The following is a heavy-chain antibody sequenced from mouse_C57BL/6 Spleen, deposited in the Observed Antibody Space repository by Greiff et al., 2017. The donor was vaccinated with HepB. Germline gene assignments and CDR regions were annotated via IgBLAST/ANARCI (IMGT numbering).Heavy chain of an antibody. CDR2: ISSGGSYT. CDR1: GFTFSSYG. CDR3: ASYDYMFAY. Sequence: EVMLVESGGDLVKPGGSLKLSCAASGFTFSSYGMSWVRQTPDKRLEWVATISSGGSYTYYPDSVKGRFTISRDNAKNTLYLQMSSLKSEDTAMYYCASYDYMFAYWGQGTLVTVSA. D-gene: IGHD2-4*01. V-gene: IGHV5-6*01. J-gene: IGHJ3*01.